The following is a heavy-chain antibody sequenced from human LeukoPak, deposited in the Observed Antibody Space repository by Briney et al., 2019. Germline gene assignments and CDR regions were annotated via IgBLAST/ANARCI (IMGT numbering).Heavy chain of an antibody. J-gene: IGHJ6*03. CDR1: GGSISSYY. Sequence: TSETLSLTCTVSGGSISSYYWSWIRQPPGKGLEWIGRIYTSGSTYYNPSLKSRVTISVDTSKNQFSLKLSSVTAADTAVYYCARGYCSGGSCYSYYYYNYMDVWGKGTTVTVSS. CDR3: ARGYCSGGSCYSYYYYNYMDV. V-gene: IGHV4-4*07. D-gene: IGHD2-15*01. CDR2: IYTSGST.